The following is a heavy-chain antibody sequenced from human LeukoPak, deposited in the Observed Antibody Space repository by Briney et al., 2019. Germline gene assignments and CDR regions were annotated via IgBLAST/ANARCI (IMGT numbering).Heavy chain of an antibody. J-gene: IGHJ4*02. V-gene: IGHV3-30*03. CDR2: ISYDGSNK. CDR3: ARDIILTYFDY. CDR1: GFTYSSYG. Sequence: PGRSLRLSCAASGFTYSSYGMHWVRQAPGKGLEWVAVISYDGSNKYYADSVKGRFTISRDNSEHTLYLQMNSLRAEDTAVYYCARDIILTYFDYWGQGTLVTVSS.